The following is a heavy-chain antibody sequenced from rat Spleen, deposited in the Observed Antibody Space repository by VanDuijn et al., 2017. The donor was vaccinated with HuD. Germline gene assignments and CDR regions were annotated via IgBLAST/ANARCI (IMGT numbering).Heavy chain of an antibody. CDR1: GFTFSDYN. CDR3: TSGGGYFDY. V-gene: IGHV5S10*01. Sequence: EVQLVESGGGLVQPGGSLRLSCAASGFTFSDYNMAWVRQAPKKGLEWVATIIYDGTRTHYRDSVKGRFTISRDDAKSTLYLQMNSLRSEDTATYYCTSGGGYFDYWGQGVMVTVSS. J-gene: IGHJ2*01. D-gene: IGHD1-11*01. CDR2: IIYDGTRT.